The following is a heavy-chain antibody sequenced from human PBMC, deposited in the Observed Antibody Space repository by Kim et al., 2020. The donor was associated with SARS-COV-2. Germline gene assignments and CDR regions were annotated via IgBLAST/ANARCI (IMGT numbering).Heavy chain of an antibody. CDR1: GGSISSGGYY. Sequence: SETLSLTCTVSGGSISSGGYYWSWIRQHPGKGLEWIGYIYYSGSTYYNPSLKSRVTISVDTSKNQFSLKLSSVTAADTAVYYCARDRAPDYVGNSNGMDVWGQGTTVTVSS. J-gene: IGHJ6*02. D-gene: IGHD4-17*01. CDR3: ARDRAPDYVGNSNGMDV. V-gene: IGHV4-31*03. CDR2: IYYSGST.